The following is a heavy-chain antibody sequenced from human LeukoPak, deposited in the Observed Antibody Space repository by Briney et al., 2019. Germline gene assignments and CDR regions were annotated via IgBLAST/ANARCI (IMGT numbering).Heavy chain of an antibody. Sequence: PGGSLRLSCAASGFTFSSYWMHWVRQAPGKGLVWVSRINTDGSSTSYADSVKGRFTISRDNAKNTLYMQMNSLRAEDTAVYYCARSPTYYDFWSGYKFIDYWGQGTLVTVSS. V-gene: IGHV3-74*01. CDR2: INTDGSST. CDR3: ARSPTYYDFWSGYKFIDY. D-gene: IGHD3-3*01. J-gene: IGHJ4*02. CDR1: GFTFSSYW.